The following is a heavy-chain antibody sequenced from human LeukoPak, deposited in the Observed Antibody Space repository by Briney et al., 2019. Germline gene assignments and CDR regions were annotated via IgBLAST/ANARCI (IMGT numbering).Heavy chain of an antibody. D-gene: IGHD4-17*01. CDR3: ARGNGEMGAFDI. CDR2: IYYSGST. J-gene: IGHJ3*02. Sequence: SETLSLTCTVSGGSINSYYWSWIRQPPGKGLEWIGYIYYSGSTKYNPSLKSRVTISVDTSKNQFSLKLSSVTAADTAVYYCARGNGEMGAFDIWGQGTMVTVSS. V-gene: IGHV4-59*01. CDR1: GGSINSYY.